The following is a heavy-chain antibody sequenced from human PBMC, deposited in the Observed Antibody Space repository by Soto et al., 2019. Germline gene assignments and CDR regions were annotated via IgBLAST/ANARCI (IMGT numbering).Heavy chain of an antibody. J-gene: IGHJ4*02. Sequence: HPGGSLRLSCAASGFTFDDYAMHWVRQAPGKGLEWVSGISGNTDSTGYADSVKGRFTVSRDNTNNSLYLQMNSLRVEDTALYFCTKEMSSSSWYNPLHGHWGQGTLVTVSS. CDR1: GFTFDDYA. D-gene: IGHD6-13*01. CDR3: TKEMSSSSWYNPLHGH. CDR2: ISGNTDST. V-gene: IGHV3-9*01.